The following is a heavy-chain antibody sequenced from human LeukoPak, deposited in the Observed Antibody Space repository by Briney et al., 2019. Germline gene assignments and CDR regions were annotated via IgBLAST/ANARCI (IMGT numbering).Heavy chain of an antibody. V-gene: IGHV3-53*01. J-gene: IGHJ4*02. D-gene: IGHD3-3*01. CDR2: IYSGGST. CDR1: GFSVSSNY. Sequence: GGSLRLSCAASGFSVSSNYMSWVRQAPGKGLEWVSVIYSGGSTYYADSVKGRFTISRDNSKNTLYLQMNSLRAEDTAVYYCAKTDSYDFWSGQPVQYYWGQGTLVTVSS. CDR3: AKTDSYDFWSGQPVQYY.